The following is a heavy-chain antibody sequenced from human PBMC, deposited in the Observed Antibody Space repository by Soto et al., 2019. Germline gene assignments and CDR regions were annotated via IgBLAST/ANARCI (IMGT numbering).Heavy chain of an antibody. D-gene: IGHD5-12*01. V-gene: IGHV4-4*02. CDR3: ARNRYGGYDVDS. CDR2: VAQSGYL. CDR1: SGSITSSLW. J-gene: IGHJ4*02. Sequence: QVQLQESGPGLVKPSGTLSLTCTVSSGSITSSLWWSWVRQSPGKGLEWIGEVAQSGYLHSIPSIKRRLTISLDKSTNRFSMRLTAVTDADTAVYYCARNRYGGYDVDSWGQGSLVPVSS.